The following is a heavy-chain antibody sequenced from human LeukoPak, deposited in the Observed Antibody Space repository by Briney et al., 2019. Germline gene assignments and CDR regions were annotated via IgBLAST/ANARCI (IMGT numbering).Heavy chain of an antibody. CDR3: ARVGEYYYDSSGFDY. D-gene: IGHD3-22*01. CDR2: IRYDGSNK. CDR1: GFTFSSYG. V-gene: IGHV3-30*02. Sequence: GGSLRLSCAASGFTFSSYGMHWVRQAPGKGLEWVAFIRYDGSNKYYADSVKGRFTISRDNSKNTLYLQMNSLRAEDTAVYYCARVGEYYYDSSGFDYWGQGTLVTVSS. J-gene: IGHJ4*02.